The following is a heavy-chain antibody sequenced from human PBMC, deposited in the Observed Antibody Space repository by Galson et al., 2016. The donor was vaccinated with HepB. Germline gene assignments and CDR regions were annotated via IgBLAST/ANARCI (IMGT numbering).Heavy chain of an antibody. D-gene: IGHD3-16*02. J-gene: IGHJ4*02. CDR3: AKTQRSYYNVWGSYRYTPFDY. CDR1: GFTFISYS. V-gene: IGHV3-48*01. CDR2: ISGSGSTI. Sequence: SLRLSCAASGFTFISYSMTWVRQAPGKGLEWLSYISGSGSTIYYADSVKGRFTISRDNAKNSLFLQMNSLRAEDPAVYYCAKTQRSYYNVWGSYRYTPFDYWGQGTLVTVSS.